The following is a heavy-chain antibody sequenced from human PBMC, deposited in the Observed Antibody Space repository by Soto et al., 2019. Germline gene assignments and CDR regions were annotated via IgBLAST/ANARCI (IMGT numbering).Heavy chain of an antibody. CDR1: GFTFSSYA. Sequence: GGSLRLSCAASGFTFSSYAMSWVRQAPGKGLEWVSAISGSGGSTYYADSVKGRFTISRDNSKNTLYLQMNSLRAEDTAVYYCAKDTPIFYGDYPTFFDYWGQGTLVTVSS. D-gene: IGHD4-17*01. CDR2: ISGSGGST. CDR3: AKDTPIFYGDYPTFFDY. J-gene: IGHJ4*02. V-gene: IGHV3-23*01.